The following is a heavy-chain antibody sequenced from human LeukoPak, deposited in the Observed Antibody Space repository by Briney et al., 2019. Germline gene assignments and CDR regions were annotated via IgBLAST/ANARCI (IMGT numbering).Heavy chain of an antibody. D-gene: IGHD4-11*01. CDR3: ARVATVTTLSYYYYMDV. J-gene: IGHJ6*03. CDR2: IYYSGST. CDR1: GGSISSYY. Sequence: PSETLSLTCTVSGGSISSYYWSWIRQPPGKGLEWIGYIYYSGSTNYNPSLKSRVTISVDTFKNQFSLKLSSVTAADTAVYYCARVATVTTLSYYYYMDVWGKGTTVTVSS. V-gene: IGHV4-59*01.